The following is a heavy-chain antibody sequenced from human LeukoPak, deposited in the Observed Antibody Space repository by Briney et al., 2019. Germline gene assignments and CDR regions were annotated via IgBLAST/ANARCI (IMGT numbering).Heavy chain of an antibody. CDR3: AKDPGSSWWDYFDY. D-gene: IGHD6-13*01. CDR2: ISYDGSNK. J-gene: IGHJ4*02. CDR1: GFTFSSYG. Sequence: GRSLRLSCAASGFTFSSYGMHWVRQAPGKGLEWVAVISYDGSNKYYADSVKGRFTISRDNSKNTLYLQMNSLRAEDTAVYYCAKDPGSSWWDYFDYWGQGTLVTVSS. V-gene: IGHV3-30*18.